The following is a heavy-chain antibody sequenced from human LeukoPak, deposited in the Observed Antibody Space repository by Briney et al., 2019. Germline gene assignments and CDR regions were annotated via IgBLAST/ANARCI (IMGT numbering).Heavy chain of an antibody. D-gene: IGHD6-6*01. V-gene: IGHV4-39*07. CDR2: IYYSGST. Sequence: SETLSLTCTVSGGSISSYYWGWIRQPPGKGLEWIGSIYYSGSTYYNPSLKSRVTISVDTSKNQFSLKLSSVTAADTAVYYCARVLRYISSSAPEDYFDYWGQGTLVTVSS. J-gene: IGHJ4*02. CDR1: GGSISSYY. CDR3: ARVLRYISSSAPEDYFDY.